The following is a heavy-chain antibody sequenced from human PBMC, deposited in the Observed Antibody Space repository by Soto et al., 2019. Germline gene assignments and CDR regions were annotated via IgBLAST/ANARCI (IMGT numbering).Heavy chain of an antibody. Sequence: PSETLSLTCAVSSGSISSSNWWSWVRQPPGKGLEWIGEIYHSGSTNYNPSLKSRVTISVDKSKNQFSLKLSSVTAADTAVYYCARGGTVTMRYYYMDVWGKGTTVTVSS. J-gene: IGHJ6*03. V-gene: IGHV4-4*02. CDR3: ARGGTVTMRYYYMDV. CDR1: SGSISSSNW. CDR2: IYHSGST. D-gene: IGHD4-17*01.